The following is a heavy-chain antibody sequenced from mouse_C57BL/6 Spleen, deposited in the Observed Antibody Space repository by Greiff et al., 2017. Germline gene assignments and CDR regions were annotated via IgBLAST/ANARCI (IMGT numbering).Heavy chain of an antibody. Sequence: QVTLKVSGPGILQPSQTLSLTCSFSGFSLSTFGMGVGWIRQPSGKGLEWLAHIWWDDDKYYNPALKSRLTISKDTSKNQVFLKIANVDTADTATYYCARTNPYYDYEGYYAMDYWGQGTSVTVSS. CDR2: IWWDDDK. CDR3: ARTNPYYDYEGYYAMDY. V-gene: IGHV8-8*01. CDR1: GFSLSTFGMG. J-gene: IGHJ4*01. D-gene: IGHD2-4*01.